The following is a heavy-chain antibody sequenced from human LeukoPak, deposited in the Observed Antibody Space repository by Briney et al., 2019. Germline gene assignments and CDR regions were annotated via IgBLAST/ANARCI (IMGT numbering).Heavy chain of an antibody. V-gene: IGHV3-33*01. Sequence: AGGSLRLSCAASKFTFRNYGMHWVRQAPGKGLEWVAVVWYDGSNQYYADSVKGRFTISRDNSKNRVYLQMNSLRAEDTAVYYCARDLMELERPICYFDYWGQGTLVTVSS. CDR2: VWYDGSNQ. D-gene: IGHD1-1*01. CDR1: KFTFRNYG. J-gene: IGHJ4*02. CDR3: ARDLMELERPICYFDY.